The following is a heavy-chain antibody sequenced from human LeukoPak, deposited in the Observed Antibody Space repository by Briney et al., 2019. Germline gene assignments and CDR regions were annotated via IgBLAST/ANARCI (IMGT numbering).Heavy chain of an antibody. CDR3: AKDIHKGFKFGELLSPRRGYMDV. D-gene: IGHD3-10*01. CDR1: GFTLNIYS. Sequence: GGPLGLPCAASGFTLNIYSMNWVRQAPGKGLEWVSRITSSSHYIYYADSVKGRFTISRDNAKNSLYLDMSSLRADDTAVYYCAKDIHKGFKFGELLSPRRGYMDVWGRGTTVTISS. CDR2: ITSSSHYI. J-gene: IGHJ6*03. V-gene: IGHV3-21*01.